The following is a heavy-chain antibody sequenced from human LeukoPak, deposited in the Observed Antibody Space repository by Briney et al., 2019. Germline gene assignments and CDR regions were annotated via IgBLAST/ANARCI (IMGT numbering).Heavy chain of an antibody. D-gene: IGHD2-15*01. J-gene: IGHJ4*02. Sequence: VESLKISCKGSGYIFTTYWIGWVRQMPGKGLEWVGFINPTDSDATYSPSFQGQVIISADKSISTAYLQWSSLKASDTAMYYCARAWSLDYWGQGTLVTVSS. CDR3: ARAWSLDY. V-gene: IGHV5-51*01. CDR2: INPTDSDA. CDR1: GYIFTTYW.